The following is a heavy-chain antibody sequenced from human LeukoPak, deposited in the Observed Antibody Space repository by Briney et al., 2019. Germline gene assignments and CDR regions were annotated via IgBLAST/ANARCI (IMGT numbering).Heavy chain of an antibody. CDR1: GGSISSYY. CDR3: ARSANYYDSSGYYGGAFDI. J-gene: IGHJ3*02. D-gene: IGHD3-22*01. CDR2: IYTSGSA. V-gene: IGHV4-4*07. Sequence: SETLSLTCTVSGGSISSYYWSWIRQPVGKGLEWIGRIYTSGSANYNPSLKSRVTMSVDTSKNQFSLKLSSVTAADTAVYYCARSANYYDSSGYYGGAFDIWGQGTMVTVSS.